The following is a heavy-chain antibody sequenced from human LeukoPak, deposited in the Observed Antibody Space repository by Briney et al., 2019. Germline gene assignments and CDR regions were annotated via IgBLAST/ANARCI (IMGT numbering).Heavy chain of an antibody. CDR3: ARTHYDSNAYYSPAGY. CDR2: INVYTGVA. D-gene: IGHD3-22*01. Sequence: ASVKVSCKASGYTFTGYNLHWVRQAPGQGLEWMGWINVYTGVAHYAQKFQGRVTMTRDTSISTAYMELSRLRSDDTAVFYCARTHYDSNAYYSPAGYWGQGTLVTVSS. CDR1: GYTFTGYN. V-gene: IGHV1-2*02. J-gene: IGHJ4*02.